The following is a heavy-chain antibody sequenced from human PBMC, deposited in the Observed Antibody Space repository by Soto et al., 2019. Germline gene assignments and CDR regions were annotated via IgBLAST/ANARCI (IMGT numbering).Heavy chain of an antibody. Sequence: LRLSCAASGFTFSSYWMHWVRQAPGKGLVWVSRINSDGSSTSYADSVKGRFTISRDNAKNTLYLQMNSLRAEDTAVYYCARGRGYSGYDWSGGDVDYWGQGTLVTVSS. V-gene: IGHV3-74*01. D-gene: IGHD5-12*01. CDR3: ARGRGYSGYDWSGGDVDY. CDR1: GFTFSSYW. J-gene: IGHJ4*02. CDR2: INSDGSST.